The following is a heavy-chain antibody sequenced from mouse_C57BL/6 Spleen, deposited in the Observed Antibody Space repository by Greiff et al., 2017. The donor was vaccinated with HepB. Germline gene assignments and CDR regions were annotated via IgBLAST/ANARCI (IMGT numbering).Heavy chain of an antibody. V-gene: IGHV3-6*01. CDR2: ISYDGSN. Sequence: VQLKESGPGLVKPSQSLSLTCSVTGYSITSGYYWNWIRQFPGNKLEWMGYISYDGSNNYNPSLKNRISITRDTSKNQFFLKLNSVTTEDTATYYCARAETGIFDYWGQGTTLTVSS. CDR1: GYSITSGYY. J-gene: IGHJ2*01. CDR3: ARAETGIFDY. D-gene: IGHD4-1*01.